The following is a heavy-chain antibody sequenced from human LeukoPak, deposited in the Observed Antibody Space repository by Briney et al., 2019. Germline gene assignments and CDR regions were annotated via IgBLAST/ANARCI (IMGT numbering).Heavy chain of an antibody. CDR2: INHSGST. V-gene: IGHV4-34*01. CDR3: ARLRGSGSYPASARGRRFDP. D-gene: IGHD3-10*01. J-gene: IGHJ5*02. CDR1: GGSFSGYY. Sequence: PSETLSLTCAVYGGSFSGYYWSWIRQPPGKGLEWIGEINHSGSTNYNPSLRSRVTISVDTSKNQFSLKLSSVTAADTAVYYCARLRGSGSYPASARGRRFDPWGQGTLVTVSS.